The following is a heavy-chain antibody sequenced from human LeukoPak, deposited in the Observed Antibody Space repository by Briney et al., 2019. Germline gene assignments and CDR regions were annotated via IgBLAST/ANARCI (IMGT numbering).Heavy chain of an antibody. CDR2: ISYDGSNK. CDR3: ARDVRARGGFGELWFHYYYGMDV. Sequence: PGRSLRLSCAASGFTFSSYAMHWVRQAPGKGLEWVAVISYDGSNKYYADSVKGRFTISRDNAKNSLYLQMNSLRAEDTAVYYCARDVRARGGFGELWFHYYYGMDVWGQGTTVTVSS. D-gene: IGHD3-10*01. CDR1: GFTFSSYA. V-gene: IGHV3-30-3*01. J-gene: IGHJ6*02.